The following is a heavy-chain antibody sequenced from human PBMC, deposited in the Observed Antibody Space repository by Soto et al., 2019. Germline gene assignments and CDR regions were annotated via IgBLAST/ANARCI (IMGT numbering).Heavy chain of an antibody. V-gene: IGHV3-23*01. CDR3: AKRSPYYFDY. Sequence: GGSLRLSCAASGFTFSSYAMSWVRQAPGKGLEWVSTINSAGSTFYADSVKGRFTISRGNSKNTLYLQMNNLRAEDTAVYYCAKRSPYYFDYWGQGTLVTVSS. J-gene: IGHJ4*02. CDR1: GFTFSSYA. CDR2: INSAGST.